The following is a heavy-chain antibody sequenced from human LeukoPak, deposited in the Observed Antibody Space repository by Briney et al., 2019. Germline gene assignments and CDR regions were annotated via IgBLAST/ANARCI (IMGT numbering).Heavy chain of an antibody. CDR1: GGSISSSSYY. Sequence: SETLSLTCTVSGGSISSSSYYWGWIRQPPGKGLEWIGSIYYSGSTYYNPSLKSRVTISVDTSKNQFSLKLSSVTAADTAVYYCARGPDTVTTATLDNWGQGTLVTVSS. D-gene: IGHD4-17*01. CDR2: IYYSGST. CDR3: ARGPDTVTTATLDN. J-gene: IGHJ4*02. V-gene: IGHV4-39*01.